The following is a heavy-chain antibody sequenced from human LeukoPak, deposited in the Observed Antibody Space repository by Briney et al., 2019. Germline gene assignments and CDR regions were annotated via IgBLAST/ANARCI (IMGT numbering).Heavy chain of an antibody. V-gene: IGHV3-23*01. CDR2: ISGSGGST. D-gene: IGHD3-10*01. CDR1: GFTFSSYA. Sequence: SGGSLRLSCAASGFTFSSYAMSWVRQAPGKGLEWVSAISGSGGSTYYADSVKGRFTISRDNSKNTLYLQMNSLRAEDTAVYYCAKKSGSGSGSYFFDYWGQGTLVTVSS. J-gene: IGHJ4*02. CDR3: AKKSGSGSGSYFFDY.